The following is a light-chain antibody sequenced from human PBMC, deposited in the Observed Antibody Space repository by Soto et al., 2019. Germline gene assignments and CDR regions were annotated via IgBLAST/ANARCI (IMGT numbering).Light chain of an antibody. CDR2: GAS. Sequence: EVVLTQSPGTLSFSPGGRATLSCRASQSVSRRLAWYQQRPGQSPRLLISGASMRASGVPVRFIGSGSGTDFTLTITRLEPEDFAVYYCQQYVSSPWAFGQGTKVDIK. V-gene: IGKV3-20*01. CDR3: QQYVSSPWA. CDR1: QSVSRR. J-gene: IGKJ1*01.